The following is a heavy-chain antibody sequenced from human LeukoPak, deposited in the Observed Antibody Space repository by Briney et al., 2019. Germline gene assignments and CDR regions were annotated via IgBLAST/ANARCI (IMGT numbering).Heavy chain of an antibody. CDR3: ARELPGYYMDV. J-gene: IGHJ6*03. CDR1: GFTFSSYW. Sequence: PGGSLRLSCAASGFTFSSYWMSWVRQAPGKGLEWVVNIKQDGSEKYYVDSVKGRFTISRDNAKNSLYLQMNSLRAEDTAVYYCARELPGYYMDVWGKGTTVTVSS. D-gene: IGHD2-15*01. CDR2: IKQDGSEK. V-gene: IGHV3-7*01.